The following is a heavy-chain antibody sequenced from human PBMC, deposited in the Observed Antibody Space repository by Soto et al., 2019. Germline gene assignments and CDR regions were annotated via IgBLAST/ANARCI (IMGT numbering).Heavy chain of an antibody. D-gene: IGHD3-10*01. Sequence: ASVKVSCKVSGYTLNELYRHWVRQAPGKGLEWMGGFDPEDGETVYAQKFQGRVTMTEDTSTDTANMELSSLTSEDSAGYYCETGAPAGDFAYWGRGTLSRLL. CDR1: GYTLNELY. CDR2: FDPEDGET. CDR3: ETGAPAGDFAY. J-gene: IGHJ4*02. V-gene: IGHV1-24*01.